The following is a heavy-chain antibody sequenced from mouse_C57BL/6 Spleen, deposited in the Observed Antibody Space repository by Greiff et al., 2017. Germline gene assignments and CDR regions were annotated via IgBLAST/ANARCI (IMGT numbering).Heavy chain of an antibody. CDR3: ARDYSLDD. D-gene: IGHD2-12*01. CDR1: GYTFTSYW. J-gene: IGHJ2*01. CDR2: IHPNSGST. V-gene: IGHV1-64*01. Sequence: VKLMESGAELVKPGASVKLSCKASGYTFTSYWMHWVKQRPGQGLEWIGMIHPNSGSTNYNEKFKSKATLTVDKSSSTAYMQLSSLTSEDSAVYYCARDYSLDDWGQGTTLTVST.